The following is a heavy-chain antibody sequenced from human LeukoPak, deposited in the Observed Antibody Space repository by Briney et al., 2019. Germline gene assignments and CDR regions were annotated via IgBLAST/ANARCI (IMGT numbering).Heavy chain of an antibody. J-gene: IGHJ1*01. V-gene: IGHV3-21*01. CDR2: ISSSSTYI. CDR3: ARGDSRGSYYSAEFFQH. D-gene: IGHD1-26*01. CDR1: GFTFSSHS. Sequence: GGSLRLSCAASGFTFSSHSMNWVRQAPGKGLEWVSFISSSSTYIYYADSVKGRFTTSRGNARDSLYLQMNSLRAEDTAVYYCARGDSRGSYYSAEFFQHWGQGTLVTVSS.